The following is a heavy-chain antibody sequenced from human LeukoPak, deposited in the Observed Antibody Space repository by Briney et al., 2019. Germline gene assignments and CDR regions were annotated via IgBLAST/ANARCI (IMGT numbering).Heavy chain of an antibody. D-gene: IGHD5-24*01. Sequence: SETLPLTCTVSGGSISSSSYYWGWIRQPPGKGLEWIGSIYYSGSTHYNPSLKSRVTISLDTSKNQFSLKLSSVTAADTAVYYCARDGEMATIENYFDYWGQGTLVTVSS. CDR2: IYYSGST. CDR1: GGSISSSSYY. J-gene: IGHJ4*02. V-gene: IGHV4-39*07. CDR3: ARDGEMATIENYFDY.